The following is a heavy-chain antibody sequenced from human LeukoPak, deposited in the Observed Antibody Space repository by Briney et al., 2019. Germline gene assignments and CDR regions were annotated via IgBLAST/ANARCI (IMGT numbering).Heavy chain of an antibody. CDR1: GYTFTTHD. D-gene: IGHD6-19*01. CDR2: MSPNSGDT. J-gene: IGHJ4*02. CDR3: ARDPVAGTSSFDY. V-gene: IGHV1-8*01. Sequence: GASVKVSCKASGYTFTTHDINWVRQATGQGLEWLGWMSPNSGDTGYAQKFQGRVTMTSDSSISTAYMELRSLRSDDTAVYYCARDPVAGTSSFDYWGQGTLVTVSS.